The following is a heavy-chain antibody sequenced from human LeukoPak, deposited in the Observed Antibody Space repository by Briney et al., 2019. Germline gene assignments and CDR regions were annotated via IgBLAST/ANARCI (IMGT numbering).Heavy chain of an antibody. CDR2: IGGYSLTV. V-gene: IGHV3-23*01. CDR1: GFTFSSYV. D-gene: IGHD3-10*01. CDR3: AKGQMVRGVTTSYYMDA. J-gene: IGHJ6*03. Sequence: GGSLRLSCAASGFTFSSYVMNWVRQAPGKGLEWVSAIGGYSLTVYNAQSLKGRFTVPRDNSKNTLYLQVTDLRVDDTAVYYCAKGQMVRGVTTSYYMDAWSKGTRVTVSS.